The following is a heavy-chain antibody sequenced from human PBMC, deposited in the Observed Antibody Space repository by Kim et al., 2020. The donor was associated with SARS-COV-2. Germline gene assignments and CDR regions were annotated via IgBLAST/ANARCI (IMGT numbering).Heavy chain of an antibody. D-gene: IGHD2-15*01. J-gene: IGHJ5*02. Sequence: SVKVSCKASGGTFSSYTISWVRQAPGQGLEWMGRIIPILGIANYAQKFQGRVTITADKSTSTAYMELSSLRSEDTAVYYCARDVVVAANTHWFDPWGQGTLVTVSS. CDR1: GGTFSSYT. CDR2: IIPILGIA. V-gene: IGHV1-69*04. CDR3: ARDVVVAANTHWFDP.